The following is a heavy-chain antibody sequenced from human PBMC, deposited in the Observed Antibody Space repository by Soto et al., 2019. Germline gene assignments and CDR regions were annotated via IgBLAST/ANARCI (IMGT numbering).Heavy chain of an antibody. CDR3: ARAKTASDAFDI. V-gene: IGHV1-3*01. CDR1: VDTFTSYA. Sequence: AAVRVSCTPSVDTFTSYAMHWVRQAPGQRREWMGWINGGNGNTNYAQKLQGRVTMTTDTSTSTAYMDLRSLRSDDPAVYYCARAKTASDAFDIWGQGTMVTVSS. J-gene: IGHJ3*02. CDR2: INGGNGNT.